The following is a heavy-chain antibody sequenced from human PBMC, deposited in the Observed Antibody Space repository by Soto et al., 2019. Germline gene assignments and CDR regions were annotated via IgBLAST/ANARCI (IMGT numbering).Heavy chain of an antibody. V-gene: IGHV5-51*01. CDR1: GYTCTDYG. J-gene: IGHJ6*02. CDR2: IYPVDSYT. Sequence: LVESLKISCKGSGYTCTDYGSGWVRQMPGKGLEWMGIIYPVDSYTKYNPSFQGQVTISADKSITATYLQWSSLKASDTAIYYCAASIFYYGMDVWGQGTTVTVSS. CDR3: AASIFYYGMDV.